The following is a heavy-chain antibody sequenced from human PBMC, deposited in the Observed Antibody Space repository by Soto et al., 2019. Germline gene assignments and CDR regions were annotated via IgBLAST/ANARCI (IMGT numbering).Heavy chain of an antibody. D-gene: IGHD6-19*01. CDR3: ARDRIAVAGNPEYFQH. J-gene: IGHJ1*01. CDR1: GFTVSSNY. CDR2: IYSGGST. V-gene: IGHV3-66*01. Sequence: EVQLVESGGGLVQPGGSLSLSCAASGFTVSSNYMSWVRQAPGKGLEWVSVIYSGGSTYYADSVKGRFTISRDNSKNTLYLQMNSLRAEDTAVYYCARDRIAVAGNPEYFQHWGQGTLVTVSS.